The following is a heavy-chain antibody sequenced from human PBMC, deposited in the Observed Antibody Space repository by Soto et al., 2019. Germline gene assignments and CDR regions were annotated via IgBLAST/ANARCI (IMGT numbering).Heavy chain of an antibody. CDR3: ARDGRFLEWLPDYYYYYIDV. CDR2: IYYSGST. J-gene: IGHJ6*03. Sequence: PSETLSLTCTVSGGSISSYYWSWIRQPPGKGLEWIGYIYYSGSTNYNPSLKSRVTISVDTSKNQFSLKLSSVTAADTAVYYCARDGRFLEWLPDYYYYYIDVWGKRTTVTVSS. CDR1: GGSISSYY. V-gene: IGHV4-59*01. D-gene: IGHD3-3*01.